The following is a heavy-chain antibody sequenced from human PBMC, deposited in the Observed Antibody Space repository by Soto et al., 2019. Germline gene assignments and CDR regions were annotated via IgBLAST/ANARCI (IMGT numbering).Heavy chain of an antibody. CDR1: GGPFSTNH. CDR3: ARHLSSSWYSSDP. D-gene: IGHD6-13*01. J-gene: IGHJ5*02. V-gene: IGHV4-59*08. Sequence: PSGTLYLTCTVTGGPFSTNHWSWTRQPPGKGLEWIGYIYYCGRTNYTRSLKSRVTISVDTYKNQFFLKLSSVTAEDTAVYYCARHLSSSWYSSDPWGQGTLVTVSS. CDR2: IYYCGRT.